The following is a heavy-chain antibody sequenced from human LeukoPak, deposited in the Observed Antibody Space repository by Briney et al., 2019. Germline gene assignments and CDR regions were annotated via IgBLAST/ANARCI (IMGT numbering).Heavy chain of an antibody. CDR3: ARCSGGSCYRSDDY. CDR2: INPNSGGT. D-gene: IGHD2-15*01. Sequence: ASVKVSCKASGYTFTGYYMHWVRQAPGQGLEWMGWINPNSGGTNYAQKFQGRVTMTRDTSISTAYMELSRLRADDTAVYYCARCSGGSCYRSDDYWGQGTLVTVSS. CDR1: GYTFTGYY. V-gene: IGHV1-2*02. J-gene: IGHJ4*02.